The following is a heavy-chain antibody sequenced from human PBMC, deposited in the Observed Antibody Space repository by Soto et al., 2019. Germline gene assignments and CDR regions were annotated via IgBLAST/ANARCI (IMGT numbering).Heavy chain of an antibody. CDR1: GFTFSTCW. D-gene: IGHD3-3*01. J-gene: IGHJ4*02. Sequence: PGGSLRLSCAASGFTFSTCWMMWVRQAPGKGLEWVANINQDGSERYYVDSVKGRFTISRDNAKNSLYLQMNSLRAEDTAVYYCAKAQDFWSGYSLWGQGTLVTVSS. V-gene: IGHV3-7*03. CDR2: INQDGSER. CDR3: AKAQDFWSGYSL.